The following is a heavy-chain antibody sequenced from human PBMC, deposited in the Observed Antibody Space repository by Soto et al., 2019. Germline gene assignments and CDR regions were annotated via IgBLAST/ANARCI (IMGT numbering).Heavy chain of an antibody. CDR3: AKSVYGSGSPDY. D-gene: IGHD3-10*01. CDR1: GLNFNGYT. V-gene: IGHV3-23*01. J-gene: IGHJ4*02. Sequence: PGGALRLSCATSGLNFNGYTMSWVPQAPGQGLEWVSGIAETGSSTYYADSVKGRFTISRDNSENTLYLQMNNLRAEDTAIYYCAKSVYGSGSPDYWGQGTLVTVSS. CDR2: IAETGSST.